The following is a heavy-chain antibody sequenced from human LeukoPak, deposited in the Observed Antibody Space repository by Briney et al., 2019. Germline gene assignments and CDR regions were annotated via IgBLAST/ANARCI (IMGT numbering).Heavy chain of an antibody. CDR3: AELGITMIGGV. CDR1: GFTFSSYS. V-gene: IGHV3-21*01. D-gene: IGHD3-10*02. CDR2: ISTSSSYI. Sequence: PGGSLRLSCAASGFTFSSYSMNWVRQAPGKGLEWVASISTSSSYIYYADSLKGRFTISRDNAKNSLYLQMNSLRAEDTAVYYCAELGITMIGGVWGKGTTVTISS. J-gene: IGHJ6*04.